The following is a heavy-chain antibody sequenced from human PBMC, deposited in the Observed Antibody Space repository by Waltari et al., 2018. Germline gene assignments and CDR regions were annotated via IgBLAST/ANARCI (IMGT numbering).Heavy chain of an antibody. Sequence: EVQLLESGGGLVQPGGSLRLSCAASGFSFSTYALNCVRQAPAKGLEWVSAVGDSGRSTYYADSVKGRFTISRDNSKNTLYLQMSSLRTEDTAVYYCAKREYGGSNWFDPWGQGTLVTVSS. CDR1: GFSFSTYA. CDR3: AKREYGGSNWFDP. J-gene: IGHJ5*02. CDR2: VGDSGRST. D-gene: IGHD4-17*01. V-gene: IGHV3-23*01.